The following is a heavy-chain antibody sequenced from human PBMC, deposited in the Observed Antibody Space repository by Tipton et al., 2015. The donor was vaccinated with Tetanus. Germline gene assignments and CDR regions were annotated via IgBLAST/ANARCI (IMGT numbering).Heavy chain of an antibody. V-gene: IGHV3-9*01. J-gene: IGHJ4*02. CDR3: AKVSPNTSGCLDY. CDR1: GFTFSSYS. Sequence: SLRLSCVASGFTFSSYSMNWVRQAPGKGLEWVSGIGWNGGSIGYADSVKGRFTISRDNAKNSLYLQMNSLRAEDTAFYYCAKVSPNTSGCLDYWGQGTLATVSS. CDR2: IGWNGGSI. D-gene: IGHD6-19*01.